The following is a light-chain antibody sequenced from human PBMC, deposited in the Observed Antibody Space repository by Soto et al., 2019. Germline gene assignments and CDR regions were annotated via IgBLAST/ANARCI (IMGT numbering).Light chain of an antibody. Sequence: QSALTQPASVSESPGQSITISCIGTSTDVGGYDHVSWYQQHPGKAPKVIISEVSNRPSGVSTRFSGSKSGNTASLTISGLQTEDEADYYCSSYTSATTWVFGGGTKLT. CDR3: SSYTSATTWV. CDR2: EVS. J-gene: IGLJ3*02. CDR1: STDVGGYDH. V-gene: IGLV2-14*01.